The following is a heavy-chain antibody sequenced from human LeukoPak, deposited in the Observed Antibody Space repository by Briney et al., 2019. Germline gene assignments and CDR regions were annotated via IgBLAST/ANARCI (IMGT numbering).Heavy chain of an antibody. CDR3: ATIYDSSDYHFDY. CDR2: IGFDGSIK. Sequence: GGSLRLSCAASGFIFSSYGMHWVRQAPGKGLEWAAFIGFDGSIKYYADSVKGRFTTSRDNSKNTLYLQMNSLRAEDTALYYCATIYDSSDYHFDYWGQGTLVTISS. J-gene: IGHJ4*02. V-gene: IGHV3-30*02. CDR1: GFIFSSYG. D-gene: IGHD3-22*01.